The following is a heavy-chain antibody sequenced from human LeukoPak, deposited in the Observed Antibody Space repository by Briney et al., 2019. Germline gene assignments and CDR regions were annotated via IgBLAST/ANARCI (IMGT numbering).Heavy chain of an antibody. D-gene: IGHD2-21*01. CDR1: GGPISSYC. V-gene: IGHV4-4*09. J-gene: IGHJ5*02. CDR2: IYPSGST. CDR3: ATSHDVKTAPYDL. Sequence: PSETLSLTCTVSGGPISSYCWSWVRQPPGKGLEWIGYIYPSGSTDYNPSLKSRVTMSVDTSKNQLSVELRFLTAADTAVYYCATSHDVKTAPYDLWGQGTLVTVSS.